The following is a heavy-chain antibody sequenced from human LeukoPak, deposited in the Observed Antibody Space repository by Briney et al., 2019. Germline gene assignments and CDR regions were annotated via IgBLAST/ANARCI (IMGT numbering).Heavy chain of an antibody. CDR1: GGTFSSYA. J-gene: IGHJ4*02. V-gene: IGHV1-69*06. D-gene: IGHD2-2*01. CDR2: IILIFGTA. CDR3: ARGLGYCSSTSCRTFDY. Sequence: ASVKVSCKASGGTFSSYAITWVRQAPGQGLEWMGGIILIFGTANYAQKFQGRVTITADKSTSTAYMELSSLRSEDTAVYYCARGLGYCSSTSCRTFDYWGQGTLLTVSS.